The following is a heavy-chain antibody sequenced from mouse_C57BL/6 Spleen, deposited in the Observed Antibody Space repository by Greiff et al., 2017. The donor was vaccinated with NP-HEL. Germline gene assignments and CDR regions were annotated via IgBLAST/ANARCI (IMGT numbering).Heavy chain of an antibody. D-gene: IGHD3-2*02. CDR1: GYTFTDYY. Sequence: EVQLQQSGPELVKPGASVKISCKASGYTFTDYYMNWVKQSHGKSLEWIGDINPNNGGTSYNQKFKGKATLTVDKSSSTAYMELRSLTSEDSAVYYCARVGYSSGYAMDYWGQGTSVTVSS. CDR2: INPNNGGT. V-gene: IGHV1-26*01. CDR3: ARVGYSSGYAMDY. J-gene: IGHJ4*01.